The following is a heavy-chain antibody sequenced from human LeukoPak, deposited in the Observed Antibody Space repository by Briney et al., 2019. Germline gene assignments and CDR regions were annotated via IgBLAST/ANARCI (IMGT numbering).Heavy chain of an antibody. J-gene: IGHJ2*01. CDR3: ARYGGDDGYWCFDL. D-gene: IGHD2-21*01. CDR2: IHHTGSS. Sequence: SETLSLTCAVSGGSLSGNYWTWVRQFPGKGLEWIGEIHHTGSSNYNPSLKSRVTISLDTSKNQFSLRLGSVTAADTAVYYCARYGGDDGYWCFDLWGRGTLVTVSS. V-gene: IGHV4-34*01. CDR1: GGSLSGNY.